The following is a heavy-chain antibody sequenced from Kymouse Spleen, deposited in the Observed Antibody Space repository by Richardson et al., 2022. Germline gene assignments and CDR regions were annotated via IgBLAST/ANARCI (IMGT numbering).Heavy chain of an antibody. D-gene: IGHD6-13*01. CDR1: GGSISSSSYY. CDR3: ASPGYSSSWYEDY. V-gene: IGHV4-39*01. Sequence: QLQLQESGPGLVKPSETLSLTCTVSGGSISSSSYYWGWIRQPPGKGLEWIGSIYYSGSTYYNPSLKSRVTISVDTSKNQFSLKLSSVTAADTAVYYCASPGYSSSWYEDYWGQGTLVTVSS. CDR2: IYYSGST. J-gene: IGHJ4*02.